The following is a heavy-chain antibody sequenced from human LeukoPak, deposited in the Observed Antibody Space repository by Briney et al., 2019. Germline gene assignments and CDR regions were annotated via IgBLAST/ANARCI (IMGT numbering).Heavy chain of an antibody. CDR1: GFTLSDYY. CDR2: ISNSSSHT. D-gene: IGHD2-21*02. J-gene: IGHJ4*02. V-gene: IGHV3-11*05. Sequence: GGSVTLLCAASGFTLSDYYMIWMRQAPGKGLEGVSYISNSSSHTKYADSVKGRFTLSRDNATNSVFLKMNSLRGEDTAVYYCARVPLSRCSSGDCFPTFDNCGERALVTVSS. CDR3: ARVPLSRCSSGDCFPTFDN.